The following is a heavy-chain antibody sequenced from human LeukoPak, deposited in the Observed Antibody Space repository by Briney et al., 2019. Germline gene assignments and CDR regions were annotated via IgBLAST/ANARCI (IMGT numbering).Heavy chain of an antibody. CDR1: GGSISSYY. CDR3: ARDPGPDCDILTGYSYYYYGMDV. CDR2: IYYSGST. D-gene: IGHD3-9*01. J-gene: IGHJ6*02. V-gene: IGHV4-59*01. Sequence: PSETLSLTCTVSGGSISSYYWSWIRQPPGKGLEWIGYIYYSGSTNYNPSLKSRVTISVDTSKNQFSLKLSSVTAADTAVYYCARDPGPDCDILTGYSYYYYGMDVWGQRTTVTISS.